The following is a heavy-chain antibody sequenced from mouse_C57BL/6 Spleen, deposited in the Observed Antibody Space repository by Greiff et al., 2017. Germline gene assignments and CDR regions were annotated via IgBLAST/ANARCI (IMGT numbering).Heavy chain of an antibody. J-gene: IGHJ1*03. CDR1: GYTFTDYY. CDR2: INPNNGGT. V-gene: IGHV1-26*01. D-gene: IGHD2-3*01. CDR3: ARSPDGYYRYFDV. Sequence: VQLQQSGPELVKPGASVKISCKASGYTFTDYYMNWVKQSHGKSLEWIGDINPNNGGTSYNQKFKGKATLTVDKSSSTAYMELRSLTSEDSAVESFARSPDGYYRYFDVWGTGTTVTVSS.